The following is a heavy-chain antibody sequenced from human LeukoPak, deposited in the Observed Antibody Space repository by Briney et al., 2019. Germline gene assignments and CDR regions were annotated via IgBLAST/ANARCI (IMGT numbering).Heavy chain of an antibody. CDR2: IKYDGSAT. V-gene: IGHV3-7*03. Sequence: GGCLRLSCAVYGFTFINYWMAWVRQAPGWGLEWVANIKYDGSATYYVDSVKGRFTISRDNAKDSLFLEMNSLRAEDTAVYYCARVRGYCSGGSCFPPDYWGQGTLVTVSS. D-gene: IGHD2-15*01. CDR1: GFTFINYW. CDR3: ARVRGYCSGGSCFPPDY. J-gene: IGHJ4*02.